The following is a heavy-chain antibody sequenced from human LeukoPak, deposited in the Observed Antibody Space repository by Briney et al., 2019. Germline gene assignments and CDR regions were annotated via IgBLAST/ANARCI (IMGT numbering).Heavy chain of an antibody. CDR1: GFTFNSYE. D-gene: IGHD3-16*02. Sequence: GGSLRLSCAASGFTFNSYEMNCVRQAPGKGLEWISYISSSGYTIYYADSVKGRFTISRDNAKNSLYLQMNSLRAEDTAVYYCARVARGLRLGELSLYYWGQGTLVTVSS. V-gene: IGHV3-48*03. J-gene: IGHJ4*02. CDR2: ISSSGYTI. CDR3: ARVARGLRLGELSLYY.